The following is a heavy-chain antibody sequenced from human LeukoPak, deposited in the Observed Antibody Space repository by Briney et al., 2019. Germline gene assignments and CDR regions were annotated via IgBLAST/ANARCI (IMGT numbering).Heavy chain of an antibody. D-gene: IGHD2-15*01. CDR1: GGTFSSYA. J-gene: IGHJ4*02. CDR3: ARAAGYCSGGSCYHFDY. CDR2: IIPIFGTA. Sequence: SVKVSCKASGGTFSSYAISWVRQAPGQGLEWIGRIIPIFGTANYAQKFQGRVTITADKSTSTAFMELSSLRSEDTAVYYCARAAGYCSGGSCYHFDYWGQGTLVTVSS. V-gene: IGHV1-69*06.